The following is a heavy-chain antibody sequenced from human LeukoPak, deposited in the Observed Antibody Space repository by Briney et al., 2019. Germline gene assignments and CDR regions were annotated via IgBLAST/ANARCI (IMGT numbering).Heavy chain of an antibody. CDR3: ARDGGYSYGYGFDY. D-gene: IGHD5-18*01. CDR1: GFTFSTYW. CDR2: INSDGSST. V-gene: IGHV3-74*01. J-gene: IGHJ4*02. Sequence: GGSLRLSCAASGFTFSTYWMHWVRQAPGKGLVWVSRINSDGSSTSYADFVKGRFTISRDDAKNTLCLQMNSLRAEDTAVYYCARDGGYSYGYGFDYWGQGTLVTVSS.